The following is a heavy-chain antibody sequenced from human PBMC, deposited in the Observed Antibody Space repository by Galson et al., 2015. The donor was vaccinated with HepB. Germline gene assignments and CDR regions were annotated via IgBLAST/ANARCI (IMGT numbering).Heavy chain of an antibody. CDR3: ATVVVVAATQYYFDY. Sequence: SVKVSCKVYGYTLTELSMHWVRQAPGKGLEWMGGFDPEDGETIYAQKFQGRVTMTEDTSTDTAYMELSSLRSEDTAVYYCATVVVVAATQYYFDYWGQGTLVTVSS. V-gene: IGHV1-24*01. CDR2: FDPEDGET. D-gene: IGHD2-15*01. J-gene: IGHJ4*02. CDR1: GYTLTELS.